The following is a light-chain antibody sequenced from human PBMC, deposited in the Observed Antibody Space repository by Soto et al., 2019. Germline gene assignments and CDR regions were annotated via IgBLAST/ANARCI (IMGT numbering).Light chain of an antibody. CDR2: GAS. Sequence: EMVLTQSPGTLSLSPGERATLSCRASQSVSSNYLAWYQQKPGQAPRLLIYGASTRATGIPARFSGSGSGTEFTLTISSLQSEDFAVYYCQQYNNWPLFGGGTKVDIK. CDR1: QSVSSN. CDR3: QQYNNWPL. J-gene: IGKJ4*01. V-gene: IGKV3-15*01.